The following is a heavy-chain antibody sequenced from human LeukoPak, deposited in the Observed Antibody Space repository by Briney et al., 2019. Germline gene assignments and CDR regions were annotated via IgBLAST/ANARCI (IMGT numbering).Heavy chain of an antibody. J-gene: IGHJ6*02. CDR3: VREGAGYRGFDFDYYYALDV. D-gene: IGHD5-12*01. Sequence: GGSLRLSCEGSGFNFDEHGLTWVRQVPGKGLEWVAGINGNGGTTDYSDSVKGRFTISRDNAKKTIYLQMTTLRAEDTAFYYCVREGAGYRGFDFDYYYALDVWGQGTTVTVSS. V-gene: IGHV3-20*04. CDR1: GFNFDEHG. CDR2: INGNGGTT.